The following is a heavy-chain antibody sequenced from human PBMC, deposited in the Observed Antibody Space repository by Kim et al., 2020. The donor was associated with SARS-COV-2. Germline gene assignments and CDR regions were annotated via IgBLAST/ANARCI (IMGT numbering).Heavy chain of an antibody. D-gene: IGHD5-12*01. CDR2: ISYDGSNK. CDR3: ARDVGIREYSGYDLYYYGMDV. Sequence: GGSLRLSCAASGFTFSSYAMHWVRQAPGKGLEWVAVISYDGSNKYYVDSVKGRFTISRDNSKNTLYLQMNSLRAEDTAVYYCARDVGIREYSGYDLYYYGMDVWGQGTTVTVSS. V-gene: IGHV3-30*04. J-gene: IGHJ6*02. CDR1: GFTFSSYA.